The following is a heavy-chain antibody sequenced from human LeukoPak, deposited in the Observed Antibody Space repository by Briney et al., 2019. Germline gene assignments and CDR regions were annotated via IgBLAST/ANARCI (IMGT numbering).Heavy chain of an antibody. J-gene: IGHJ6*03. CDR3: ARYPGDYGDYYYYYMDV. V-gene: IGHV1-46*01. CDR2: INPSGGST. CDR1: GYTFTSYY. D-gene: IGHD4-17*01. Sequence: ASVKVSCKASGYTFTSYYMHWVRQAPGQGLEWMGIINPSGGSTSYAQKFQGRVTMTRDTSTSTVYMELSSLRSEDTAVYYCARYPGDYGDYYYYYMDVWGKGTTVTVSS.